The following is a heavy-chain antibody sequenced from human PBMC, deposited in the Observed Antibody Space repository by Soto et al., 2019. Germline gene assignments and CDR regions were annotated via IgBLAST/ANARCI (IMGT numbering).Heavy chain of an antibody. J-gene: IGHJ4*02. CDR2: IVVGNSNT. CDR3: AADVGGDIYGLGKY. CDR1: GFTFSSSA. D-gene: IGHD4-17*01. V-gene: IGHV1-58*01. Sequence: QMQLVQSGPEVKKPGTSVKVSCKASGFTFSSSAVHWVRQARGHRLEWIGWIVVGNSNTNYARGLQERVTITRDMSTSTAYMELSGLRSEDTAVYYCAADVGGDIYGLGKYWGQGTLVTVSS.